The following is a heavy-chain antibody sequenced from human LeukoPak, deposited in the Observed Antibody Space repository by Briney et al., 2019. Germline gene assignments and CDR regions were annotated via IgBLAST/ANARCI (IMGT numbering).Heavy chain of an antibody. D-gene: IGHD2-21*02. J-gene: IGHJ4*02. CDR2: INHSGST. CDR3: ASGGAYCGAGCYLPPFDS. CDR1: GGSISSYY. Sequence: SETLSLTCTVSGGSISSYYWSWIRKPQGKGLEWIGEINHSGSTNYNPSLKSRVTISLDTSKNQFSLNLSSVTAADTAVYYCASGGAYCGAGCYLPPFDSWGQGTLVTVSS. V-gene: IGHV4-34*01.